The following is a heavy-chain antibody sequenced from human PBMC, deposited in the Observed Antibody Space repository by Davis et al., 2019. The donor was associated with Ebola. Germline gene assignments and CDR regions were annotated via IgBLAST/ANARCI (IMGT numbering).Heavy chain of an antibody. Sequence: MPSETLSLTCTVSTGSISGYYWSCIRQPPGKGLEWIGYIYYSGSTNYNPSLKSRVTISVDRFKNQFSLKLTSVTAADTAVYYCARGSYWFDPWGQGTLVAVSS. CDR2: IYYSGST. CDR3: ARGSYWFDP. CDR1: TGSISGYY. J-gene: IGHJ5*02. V-gene: IGHV4-59*01.